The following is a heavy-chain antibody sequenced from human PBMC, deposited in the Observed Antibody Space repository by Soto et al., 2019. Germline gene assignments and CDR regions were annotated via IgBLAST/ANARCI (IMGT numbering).Heavy chain of an antibody. CDR2: ISNGGDYI. CDR1: GYKFSNYA. D-gene: IGHD2-8*01. V-gene: IGHV3-21*04. Sequence: EVQLLESGGGLVQPGGSLRLSCAASGYKFSNYAMTWVRQAPGKGLEWVSCISNGGDYIYYADAVKGRVTISRSRAMSILHMQMTRPTADNTIVYYRTKDARTLGTKGWYNDVRGRGNLLTV. CDR3: TKDARTLGTKGWYNDV. J-gene: IGHJ2*01.